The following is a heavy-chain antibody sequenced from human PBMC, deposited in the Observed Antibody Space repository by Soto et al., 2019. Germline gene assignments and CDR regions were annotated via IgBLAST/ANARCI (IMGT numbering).Heavy chain of an antibody. V-gene: IGHV3-30*03. CDR3: ARDRSPYYYDSSGYPHY. J-gene: IGHJ4*02. Sequence: GGSLRLSCAASGFTFSSYGMHWVRQAPGKGLEWVAVISYDGSNKYYADSVKGRFTISRDNSKNTLYLQMNSLRSDDTAVYYCARDRSPYYYDSSGYPHYWGQGTLVTVSS. CDR1: GFTFSSYG. D-gene: IGHD3-22*01. CDR2: ISYDGSNK.